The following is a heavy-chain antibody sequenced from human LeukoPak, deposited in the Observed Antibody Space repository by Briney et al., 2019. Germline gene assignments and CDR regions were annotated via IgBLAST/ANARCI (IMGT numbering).Heavy chain of an antibody. J-gene: IGHJ4*02. V-gene: IGHV3-48*02. CDR2: ISGSSSTT. CDR3: ASHRNWGFDY. Sequence: GGSLRLSCAASGFTFTSYSMNWVRQAPGKGLEWVSYISGSSSTTLYADSVKGRFTISRDNAKNSLYLQMNSLRDEDTAVYYCASHRNWGFDYWAQGTLVSVSS. D-gene: IGHD7-27*01. CDR1: GFTFTSYS.